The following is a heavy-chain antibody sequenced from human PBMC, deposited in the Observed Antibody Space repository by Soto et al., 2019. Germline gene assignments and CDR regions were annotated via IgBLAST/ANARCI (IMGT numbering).Heavy chain of an antibody. J-gene: IGHJ6*03. CDR2: ISAVGSTL. Sequence: GGSLRLSCAASGFTFSDYYMTWIRRAPGKGLEWVSYISAVGSTLYYADSVKGRFTISRDNAKNSLYLQMNSLRAEDTAVYYCARRNYYMDVWGKGTAVTVSS. CDR3: ARRNYYMDV. CDR1: GFTFSDYY. V-gene: IGHV3-11*01.